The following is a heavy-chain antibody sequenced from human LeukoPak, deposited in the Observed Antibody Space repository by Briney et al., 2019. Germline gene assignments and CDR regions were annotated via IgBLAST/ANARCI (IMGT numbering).Heavy chain of an antibody. V-gene: IGHV4-39*01. J-gene: IGHJ4*02. CDR1: GGSISSNNCY. CDR2: AYYSGGT. CDR3: TRRPLMTLTTSGYFDY. D-gene: IGHD4-17*01. Sequence: PSETLSLTCTVSGGSISSNNCYWAWIRQTPGKGQEWIGSAYYSGGTYYNPSLESRVTISVDTSKNQFSLKVSPVTAADTAVYYCTRRPLMTLTTSGYFDYWGQGTLVTVSS.